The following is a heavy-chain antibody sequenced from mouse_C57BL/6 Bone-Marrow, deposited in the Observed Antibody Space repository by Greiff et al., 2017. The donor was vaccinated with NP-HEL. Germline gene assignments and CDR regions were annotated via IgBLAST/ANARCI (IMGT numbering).Heavy chain of an antibody. CDR2: FYPGSGSI. CDR3: ARHPPIYYEYGEGYFDV. CDR1: GYTFTEYT. D-gene: IGHD2-4*01. V-gene: IGHV1-62-2*01. Sequence: VQLQQSGAELVKPGASVKLSCKASGYTFTEYTIHWVKQRSGQGLEWIGWFYPGSGSIKYNEKFKDKDTLTADKSSSTVYMELSRLTSEDSAVYFCARHPPIYYEYGEGYFDVWGTGTTVTVSS. J-gene: IGHJ1*03.